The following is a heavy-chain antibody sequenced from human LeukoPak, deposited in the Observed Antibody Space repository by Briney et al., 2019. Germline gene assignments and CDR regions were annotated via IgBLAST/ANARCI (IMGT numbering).Heavy chain of an antibody. Sequence: SETLSLTCTVSGGSISSYYWSWIRQPPGKGLEWIGYIYYSGSTYYNPSLRSRVTISVDTSKNQFSLKLTSVTAADTAVYYCARALGYCSGGSCYQPDYWGQGILATVSS. J-gene: IGHJ4*02. CDR1: GGSISSYY. CDR2: IYYSGST. V-gene: IGHV4-59*08. D-gene: IGHD2-15*01. CDR3: ARALGYCSGGSCYQPDY.